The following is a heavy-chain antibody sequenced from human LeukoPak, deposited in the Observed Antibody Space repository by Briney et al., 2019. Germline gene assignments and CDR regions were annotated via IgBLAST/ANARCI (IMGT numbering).Heavy chain of an antibody. CDR3: AKARSNSGYSTSDS. Sequence: GGSLRLSCAASGFTFSNYGMSWVRQAPGKGLEWVSTVSGSGDTTYYADSVRGRFTISRDNSKNTLYLQMNGLRAEDTALYYCAKARSNSGYSTSDSWGQGTLVTVSS. D-gene: IGHD3-22*01. V-gene: IGHV3-23*01. CDR2: VSGSGDTT. J-gene: IGHJ4*02. CDR1: GFTFSNYG.